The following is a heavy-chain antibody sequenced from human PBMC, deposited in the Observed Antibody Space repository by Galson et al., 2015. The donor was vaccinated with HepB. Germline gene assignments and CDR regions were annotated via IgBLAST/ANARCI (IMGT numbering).Heavy chain of an antibody. Sequence: SVKVSCKASGGTFSSYAISWVRQAPGQGLEWMGGIIPIFGIANYAQKFQGRVTITADESTSTAYMGLSSLRSEDTAVYYCARDLIQGGYYDFWSGYYWGQGTLVTVSS. CDR1: GGTFSSYA. D-gene: IGHD3-3*01. CDR3: ARDLIQGGYYDFWSGYY. J-gene: IGHJ4*02. CDR2: IIPIFGIA. V-gene: IGHV1-69*13.